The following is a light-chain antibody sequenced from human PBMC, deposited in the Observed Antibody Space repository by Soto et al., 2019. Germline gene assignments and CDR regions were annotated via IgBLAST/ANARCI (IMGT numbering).Light chain of an antibody. Sequence: QSALTQPRSVSGSPGQSVTISCTGTNSDVGDYSYVSWYQQHPGRAPKLIIYDVDKRPSGVPDRFSASKSDNTASLTISGLQPEDEAEYHCCSYSGTSTFFFGGGTKLTVL. CDR3: CSYSGTSTFF. J-gene: IGLJ2*01. CDR2: DVD. V-gene: IGLV2-11*01. CDR1: NSDVGDYSY.